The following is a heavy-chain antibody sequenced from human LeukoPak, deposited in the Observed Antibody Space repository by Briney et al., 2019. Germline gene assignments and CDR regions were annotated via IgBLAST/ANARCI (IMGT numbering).Heavy chain of an antibody. V-gene: IGHV3-74*01. J-gene: IGHJ3*02. CDR2: INSGGSST. CDR1: GFTFSGYW. Sequence: GGSLRLSCAASGFTFSGYWVHWVRQGPGKGLVWVSRINSGGSSTSSADSVEGRFTISRDNTKNTLYLQMNSLRADDTAVYYCARGTSGYGYDAFDIWGQGTMVTIST. CDR3: ARGTSGYGYDAFDI. D-gene: IGHD5-12*01.